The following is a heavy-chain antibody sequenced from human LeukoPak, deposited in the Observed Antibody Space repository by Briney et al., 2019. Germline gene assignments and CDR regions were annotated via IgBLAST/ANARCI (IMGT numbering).Heavy chain of an antibody. CDR1: GYTFTGYY. V-gene: IGHV1-2*02. CDR2: INPNSGGT. D-gene: IGHD6-13*01. J-gene: IGHJ4*02. CDR3: ARDPEGAAGSLLDY. Sequence: GASVKVSCKASGYTFTGYYMHWVRQAPGQGLEWMGWINPNSGGTNYAQKFQGRVTMTRDTSISTAYMELSRLRSDDTAVYYCARDPEGAAGSLLDYWGQGTLVTVSS.